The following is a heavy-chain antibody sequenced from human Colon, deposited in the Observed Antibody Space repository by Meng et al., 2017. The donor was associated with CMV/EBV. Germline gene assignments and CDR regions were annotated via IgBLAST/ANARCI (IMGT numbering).Heavy chain of an antibody. CDR1: GFSLTTTGAG. Sequence: LRVSGPALVTPTQTLTLTGTFSGFSLTTTGAGVAWVRQPPGKAPELLALIHWDDDKRYSPSLKNRLNITKDTSKNQVVLSMTDLDPADTGTFYCARHSLTILTDWDQGALVTVSS. CDR2: IHWDDDK. CDR3: ARHSLTILTD. V-gene: IGHV2-5*02. J-gene: IGHJ4*02. D-gene: IGHD2-8*02.